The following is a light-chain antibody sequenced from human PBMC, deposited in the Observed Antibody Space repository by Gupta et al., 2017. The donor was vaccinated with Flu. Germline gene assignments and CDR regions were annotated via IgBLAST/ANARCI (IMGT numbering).Light chain of an antibody. CDR2: GAS. V-gene: IGKV3-20*01. CDR1: QSVSNNY. Sequence: EIVLTQSQGTLSLSAGERATLYCRASQSVSNNYLAWYQQKPGRAPSLLIYGASSRATAIPDSFSVSGSGTYFSLTISRVEPEDFAVYYCQQYGSPPLTFGGGTKVEI. J-gene: IGKJ4*01. CDR3: QQYGSPPLT.